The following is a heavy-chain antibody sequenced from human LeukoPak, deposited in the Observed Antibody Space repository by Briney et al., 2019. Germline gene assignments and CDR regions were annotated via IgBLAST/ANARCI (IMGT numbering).Heavy chain of an antibody. V-gene: IGHV3-74*01. J-gene: IGHJ4*02. D-gene: IGHD1-26*01. CDR2: IDTDGSST. Sequence: GGSLRLSCAASGFTFSSYWMHWVRQAPGKGLVWVSRIDTDGSSTNYADSVKGRFPISRDNAKNTLYLQMNSLRAEDTAVYYCARIIVGATGVDYWGQGTLVTVSS. CDR1: GFTFSSYW. CDR3: ARIIVGATGVDY.